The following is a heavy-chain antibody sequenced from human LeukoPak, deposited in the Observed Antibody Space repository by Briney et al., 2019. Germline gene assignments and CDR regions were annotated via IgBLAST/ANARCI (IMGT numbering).Heavy chain of an antibody. J-gene: IGHJ4*02. D-gene: IGHD3-10*01. Sequence: SETLSLTCTVSGGSISSGGYYWSWIRQHPGEGLEWIGYIYYSGSTYYNPSLKSRVTISVDTSKNQFSLKLSSVTAADTAVYYCASKRLLWFGELLDYGDYWGQGTLVTVSS. CDR2: IYYSGST. CDR1: GGSISSGGYY. V-gene: IGHV4-31*03. CDR3: ASKRLLWFGELLDYGDY.